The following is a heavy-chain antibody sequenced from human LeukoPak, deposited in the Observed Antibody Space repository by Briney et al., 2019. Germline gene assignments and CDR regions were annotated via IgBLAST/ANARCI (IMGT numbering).Heavy chain of an antibody. D-gene: IGHD3-10*01. CDR1: GFTFSNYA. CDR3: AKDFGGSDYDWYFDL. V-gene: IGHV3-23*01. J-gene: IGHJ2*01. Sequence: GGSLRLSCAVSGFTFSNYAMSWVRQAPGKGLEWVSTISGSGGSTYYADSVKGRFTISRDNSRNTLFLQMNRLRVEDTAVFYCAKDFGGSDYDWYFDLWGRGTVVTVSS. CDR2: ISGSGGST.